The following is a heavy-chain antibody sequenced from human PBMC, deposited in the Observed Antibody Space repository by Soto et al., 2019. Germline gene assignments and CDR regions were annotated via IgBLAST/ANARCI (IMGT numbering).Heavy chain of an antibody. CDR2: ISAYNGNT. CDR1: GYTFISYG. D-gene: IGHD5-12*01. Sequence: VASVKVSCKASGYTFISYGISWVRQAPGQGLEWMGWISAYNGNTNYAQKLQGRVTMTTDTSTSTAYMELRSLRSDDTAVYYCARDMAATMIRAGDWYFDLWGRGTLVTVSS. J-gene: IGHJ2*01. V-gene: IGHV1-18*01. CDR3: ARDMAATMIRAGDWYFDL.